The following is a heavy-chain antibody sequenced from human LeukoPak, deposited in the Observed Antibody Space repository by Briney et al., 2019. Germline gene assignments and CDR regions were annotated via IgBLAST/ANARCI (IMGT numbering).Heavy chain of an antibody. CDR2: INHSGST. Sequence: SETLSLTCAVYGGSFSGYYWSWIRQPPGKGLEWIGEINHSGSTNYNPSLKSRVTISVDTSKNQFSLKLSSVTAADTAVYYCARAYTYYYDSSGYPRGFAFDIWGQGTMVTVSS. D-gene: IGHD3-22*01. CDR1: GGSFSGYY. J-gene: IGHJ3*02. CDR3: ARAYTYYYDSSGYPRGFAFDI. V-gene: IGHV4-34*01.